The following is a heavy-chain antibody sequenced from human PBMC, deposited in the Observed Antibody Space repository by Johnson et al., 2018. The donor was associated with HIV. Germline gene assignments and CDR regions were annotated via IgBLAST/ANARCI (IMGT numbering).Heavy chain of an antibody. CDR1: GFTFNNYA. V-gene: IGHV3-NL1*01. Sequence: QVQLMESGGGVVQPGRSLRLSCAASGFTFNNYAMHWVRQAPGKGLEWVSVIYSGGSTYSADSVRGRFTISRDNSKNTLYLQMNNLRADDTAVYYCARATTYDYDTRQDALNIWCQGTMVTVSS. D-gene: IGHD3-22*01. CDR3: ARATTYDYDTRQDALNI. CDR2: IYSGGST. J-gene: IGHJ3*02.